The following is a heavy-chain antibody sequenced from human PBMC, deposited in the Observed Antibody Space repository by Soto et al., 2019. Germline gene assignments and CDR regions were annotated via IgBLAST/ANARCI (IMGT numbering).Heavy chain of an antibody. Sequence: SVKVSCKASGGTFSSYAISWVRQAPGQGLEWMGGIIPIFGTANYAQKFQGRVTITADESTSTAYMGLSSLRCEDTAVYYCASKSVSWSGYYKDGCWFDHWGQGTLVTVSS. CDR3: ASKSVSWSGYYKDGCWFDH. CDR1: GGTFSSYA. CDR2: IIPIFGTA. V-gene: IGHV1-69*13. J-gene: IGHJ5*02. D-gene: IGHD3-3*01.